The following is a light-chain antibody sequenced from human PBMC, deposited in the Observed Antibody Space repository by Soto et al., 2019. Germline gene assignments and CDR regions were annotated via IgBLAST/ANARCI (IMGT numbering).Light chain of an antibody. CDR3: MQALQPPPIT. J-gene: IGKJ5*01. V-gene: IGKV2-28*01. CDR2: LGS. CDR1: QSLLHSNGYNY. Sequence: DIVMTQSPLSLPVTPGEPASISCRSSQSLLHSNGYNYLDWYLQKPGQSPQLLIYLGSNRASGVTDRFSGSGSGTDFTLKISRVEAEDVGLYYCMQALQPPPITFGQGTRLEMK.